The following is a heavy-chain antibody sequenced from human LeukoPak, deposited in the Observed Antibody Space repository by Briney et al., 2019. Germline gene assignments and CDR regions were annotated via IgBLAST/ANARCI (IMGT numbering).Heavy chain of an antibody. CDR1: GDSISSYD. V-gene: IGHV4-4*07. J-gene: IGHJ4*02. D-gene: IGHD5-12*01. CDR2: IYTSAST. CDR3: ARDVRGYSGYALDY. Sequence: PSETLSLTCTVSGDSISSYDWSWIRQPAGKGLEWIGRIYTSASTNYHPSLKSRVTMSVDTSKNQFSLKLSSVTAADTAVYYCARDVRGYSGYALDYWGQGTLVTVSS.